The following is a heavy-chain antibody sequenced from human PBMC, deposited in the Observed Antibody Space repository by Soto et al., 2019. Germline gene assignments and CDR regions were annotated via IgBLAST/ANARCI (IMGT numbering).Heavy chain of an antibody. D-gene: IGHD3-22*01. V-gene: IGHV1-18*01. J-gene: IGHJ4*02. Sequence: ASVKVSCKASGYTFTSYGISWVRQAPGQGLEWMGWISAYNGNTNYAQKLQGRVTMTTDTSTSTAYMELRSLRSDDTAVYYCAGINYDSSGYYSHYWGQGTLVTVSS. CDR1: GYTFTSYG. CDR3: AGINYDSSGYYSHY. CDR2: ISAYNGNT.